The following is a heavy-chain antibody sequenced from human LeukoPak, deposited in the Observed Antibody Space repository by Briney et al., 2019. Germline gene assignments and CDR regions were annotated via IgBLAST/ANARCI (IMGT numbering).Heavy chain of an antibody. V-gene: IGHV4-38-2*02. Sequence: PSETLSLTCTVSGYSISSGYYWGWIRQPPGKGLEWIGSIYHSGSTYYNPSLKSRVTISVDTSKNQFSLKLSSVTAADTAVYYCARPLRVRSMNDAFDIWGQGTMVTVSS. CDR3: ARPLRVRSMNDAFDI. CDR2: IYHSGST. D-gene: IGHD2/OR15-2a*01. J-gene: IGHJ3*02. CDR1: GYSISSGYY.